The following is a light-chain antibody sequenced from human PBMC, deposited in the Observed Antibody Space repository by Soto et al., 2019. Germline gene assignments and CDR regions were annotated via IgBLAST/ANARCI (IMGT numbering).Light chain of an antibody. J-gene: IGLJ2*01. CDR3: SSYAGTNTMV. CDR1: RSDVGGYNF. CDR2: EVS. V-gene: IGLV2-8*01. Sequence: QSALTQPPSASGSPGQSVTISCTGTRSDVGGYNFVSWYQQHPGKAPKLMIFEVSKRPSGVPARFSGSKSGNTASLTVSGLQAGDEADYYCSSYAGTNTMVFGGGTKLTVL.